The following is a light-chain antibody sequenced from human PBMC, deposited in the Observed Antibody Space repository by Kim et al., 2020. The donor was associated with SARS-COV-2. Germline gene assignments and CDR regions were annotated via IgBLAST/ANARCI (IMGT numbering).Light chain of an antibody. CDR2: KAS. CDR3: QQYDSHAYT. Sequence: DIQMTHSPSTLSASVVDRVTITCLASQSVSSWLAWYQQKPGKAPKLLIYKASTLEGGVPSRFSGRGSGTEFTLTINRLQPDDFATYYCQQYDSHAYTFGQGNKLEI. CDR1: QSVSSW. V-gene: IGKV1-5*03. J-gene: IGKJ2*01.